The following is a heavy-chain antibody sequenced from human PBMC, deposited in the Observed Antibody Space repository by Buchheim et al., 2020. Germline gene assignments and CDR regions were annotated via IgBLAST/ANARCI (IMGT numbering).Heavy chain of an antibody. CDR3: ADRNLGYCKWGSCYSDADFYGMDV. Sequence: QVQLVQSGAEVKKPGSSVKVSCKASGGTFSSYAISWVRQAPGKGLEWMGGIIPIFGTANYAQKFQGRVTITADKSTCTAYKELNSLRSEATAVYCCADRNLGYCKWGSCYSDADFYGMDVWGQGTT. CDR2: IIPIFGTA. V-gene: IGHV1-69*06. J-gene: IGHJ6*02. CDR1: GGTFSSYA. D-gene: IGHD2-15*01.